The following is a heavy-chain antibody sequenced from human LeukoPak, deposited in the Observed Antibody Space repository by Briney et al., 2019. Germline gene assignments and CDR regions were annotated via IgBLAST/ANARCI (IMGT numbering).Heavy chain of an antibody. CDR3: ARRLTGNNAFDI. Sequence: GSLRLSRAASGFTFSSYWMSWVRQAPGTGLQWVANIRQDGSESYYVDSVKGRFTISRDNAKNSLYLQMNSLRAEDTAVYYCARRLTGNNAFDIWGQGTMVTVSS. CDR2: IRQDGSES. V-gene: IGHV3-7*05. CDR1: GFTFSSYW. D-gene: IGHD7-27*01. J-gene: IGHJ3*02.